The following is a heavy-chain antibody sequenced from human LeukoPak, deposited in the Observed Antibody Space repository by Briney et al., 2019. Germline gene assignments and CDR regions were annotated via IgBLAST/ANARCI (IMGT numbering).Heavy chain of an antibody. D-gene: IGHD3-10*01. Sequence: PGGSLRLSCTASGFTVTDNYMNWVRQAPGKGLEWVSVIYSTGGTYYADSVKGRFTISRDNSNNTLFLQMNRLRAEDTAVYYCASGPVLYGARSYPYDYWGQGTLVTVSS. J-gene: IGHJ4*02. CDR2: IYSTGGT. CDR3: ASGPVLYGARSYPYDY. V-gene: IGHV3-66*01. CDR1: GFTVTDNY.